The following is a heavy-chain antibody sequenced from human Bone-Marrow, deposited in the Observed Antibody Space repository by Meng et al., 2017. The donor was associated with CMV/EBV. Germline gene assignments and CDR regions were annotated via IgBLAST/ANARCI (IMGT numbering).Heavy chain of an antibody. J-gene: IGHJ4*02. CDR3: AKGGRSTDWSFDY. CDR1: GFTFSTHT. V-gene: IGHV3-23*01. CDR2: VTGSGSST. Sequence: GGSLRLSCVASGFTFSTHTMTWVRQTPAKGLEWVSSVTGSGSSTYYADSVKGRFTISRDNSKNTVYLQMNSLRAEDTAKYYCAKGGRSTDWSFDYWGQATRVTFSS. D-gene: IGHD3-9*01.